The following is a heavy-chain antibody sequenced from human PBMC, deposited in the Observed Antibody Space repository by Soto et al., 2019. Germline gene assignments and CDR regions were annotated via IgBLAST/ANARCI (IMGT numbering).Heavy chain of an antibody. V-gene: IGHV3-23*01. D-gene: IGHD6-19*01. CDR1: GFTFSSYA. Sequence: GGSLRLSCAASGFTFSSYAMSWVRQAPGKGLEWVSAISGSGGSTYYAESVKGRFTISRDNSKNTLYLQMNSLRAEDTAVYYCAKDLTVAGTIGFFDYWGQGTLVTVSS. CDR2: ISGSGGST. J-gene: IGHJ4*02. CDR3: AKDLTVAGTIGFFDY.